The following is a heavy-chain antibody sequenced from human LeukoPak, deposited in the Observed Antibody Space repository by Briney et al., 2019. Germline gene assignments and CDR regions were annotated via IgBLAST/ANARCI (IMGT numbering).Heavy chain of an antibody. D-gene: IGHD3-22*01. CDR1: GFTFDDYG. J-gene: IGHJ4*02. CDR2: INWNGGST. V-gene: IGHV3-20*04. Sequence: PGGSLRLSCAASGFTFDDYGMSWVRQAPGKGLEWVSGINWNGGSTGYADSVKGRFTISRDNAKNSLYLQMNSLRAEDTALYYCTTLPVGDSSGYVDYWGQGTLVTVSS. CDR3: TTLPVGDSSGYVDY.